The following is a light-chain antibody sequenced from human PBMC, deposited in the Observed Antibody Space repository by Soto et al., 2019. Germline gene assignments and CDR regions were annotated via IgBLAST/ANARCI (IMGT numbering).Light chain of an antibody. V-gene: IGKV3-15*01. J-gene: IGKJ1*01. CDR3: QQYNNWPPWT. Sequence: EIVMTQSPATLSVSPGEXATLSCRASQSVSSNLAWYQQKPGQAPRLLIYGASTRATGIPARFSGSGSGTEFTLTISSLQSEDFAVYYCQQYNNWPPWTFGQGTKV. CDR2: GAS. CDR1: QSVSSN.